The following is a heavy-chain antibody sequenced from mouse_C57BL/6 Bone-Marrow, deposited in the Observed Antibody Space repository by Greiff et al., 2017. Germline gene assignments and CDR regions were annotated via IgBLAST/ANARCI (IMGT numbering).Heavy chain of an antibody. V-gene: IGHV1-64*01. J-gene: IGHJ4*01. CDR2: MHPNGGSP. CDR1: GYTFTNYW. D-gene: IGHD2-4*01. CDR3: ARSYDYDDYTMDY. Sequence: QVQLQQPGAELVKPGASVKLSCKASGYTFTNYWMHWVKQRPGQGLEWIGMMHPNGGSPDYNEKFKSEATLSVDKSSRTAYMELSSLTSEDSAFDYCARSYDYDDYTMDYWGQGTSVTVSS.